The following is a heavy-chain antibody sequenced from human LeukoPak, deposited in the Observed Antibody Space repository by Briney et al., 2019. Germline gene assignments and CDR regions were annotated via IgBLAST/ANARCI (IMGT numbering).Heavy chain of an antibody. CDR1: GFTFSSYW. CDR3: ARGDAGNFDY. J-gene: IGHJ4*02. V-gene: IGHV3-74*01. Sequence: GGSLRLSCAASGFTFSSYWMHWVRQAPGKGLVWVSRINPDGSTTTYADSVKGRFTISRDNAKNTLYLQMNSLRPDDTAVYYCARGDAGNFDYWGQGTLVTVSS. CDR2: INPDGSTT. D-gene: IGHD1-14*01.